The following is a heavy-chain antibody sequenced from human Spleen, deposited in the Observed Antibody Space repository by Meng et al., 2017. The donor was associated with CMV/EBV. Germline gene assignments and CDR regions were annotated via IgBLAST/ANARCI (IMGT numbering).Heavy chain of an antibody. CDR2: INWSGGST. CDR1: GFTFDDYG. V-gene: IGHV3-20*04. Sequence: GGSLRLSCAASGFTFDDYGMSWVRQTPGKGLEWVSGINWSGGSTGYADSVKGRFTISRDNTKNSLYLQMNSLRAEDTALYYCARGTYYYGSGNTYYFDYWGQGTLVTVSS. D-gene: IGHD3-10*01. J-gene: IGHJ4*02. CDR3: ARGTYYYGSGNTYYFDY.